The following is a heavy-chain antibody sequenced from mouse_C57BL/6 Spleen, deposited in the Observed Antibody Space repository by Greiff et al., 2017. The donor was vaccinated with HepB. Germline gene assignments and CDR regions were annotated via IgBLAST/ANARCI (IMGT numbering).Heavy chain of an antibody. V-gene: IGHV1-19*01. CDR3: ARRGYYGSSYEAWFAY. D-gene: IGHD1-1*01. CDR1: GYTFTDYY. J-gene: IGHJ3*01. CDR2: INPYNGGT. Sequence: EVKLMESGPVLVKPGASVKMSCKASGYTFTDYYMNWVKQSHGKSLEWIGVINPYNGGTSYNQKFKGKATLTVDKSSSTAYMELNSLTSEDSAVYYCARRGYYGSSYEAWFAYWGQGTLVTVSA.